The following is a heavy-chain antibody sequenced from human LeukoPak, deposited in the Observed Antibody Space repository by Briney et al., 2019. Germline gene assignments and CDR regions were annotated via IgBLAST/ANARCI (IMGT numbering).Heavy chain of an antibody. J-gene: IGHJ4*02. V-gene: IGHV3-23*01. Sequence: GGSLRLSCAASGFTFSSYAMSWVRQAPGKGLEWVSAISGSGGSTYYADSVKGRFTISRDNSKNTLYLQMNCLRAEDTAVYYCAKTYSGYDFGYFDYWGQGTLVTVSS. CDR2: ISGSGGST. D-gene: IGHD5-12*01. CDR3: AKTYSGYDFGYFDY. CDR1: GFTFSSYA.